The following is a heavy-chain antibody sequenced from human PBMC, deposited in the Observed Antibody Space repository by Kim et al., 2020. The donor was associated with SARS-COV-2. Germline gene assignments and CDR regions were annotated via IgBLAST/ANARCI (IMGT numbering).Heavy chain of an antibody. CDR1: GFTFSSYG. D-gene: IGHD4-17*01. Sequence: GGSLRLSCAASGFTFSSYGMHWVRQAPGKGLEWVAVIWYDGSNKYYADSVKGRFTISRDNSKNTLYLQMNSLRAEDTAVYYCAKEPYGDYEYYYGMDVWGQGATVTVSS. V-gene: IGHV3-33*06. CDR2: IWYDGSNK. CDR3: AKEPYGDYEYYYGMDV. J-gene: IGHJ6*02.